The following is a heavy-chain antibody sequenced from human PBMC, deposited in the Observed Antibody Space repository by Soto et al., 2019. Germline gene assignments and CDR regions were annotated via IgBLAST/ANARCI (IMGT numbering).Heavy chain of an antibody. CDR3: ARLVGAYDSYFDH. D-gene: IGHD5-12*01. Sequence: PGESLKISCKASGDDCARTWIGWVRQLPGKGLDWLGIIYPGDSETRYSPSFRGQVTFSVDMSISTAYLQWSSLKTSDIAIYYCARLVGAYDSYFDHWGQGTRVTVSS. CDR2: IYPGDSET. V-gene: IGHV5-51*01. J-gene: IGHJ4*02. CDR1: GDDCARTW.